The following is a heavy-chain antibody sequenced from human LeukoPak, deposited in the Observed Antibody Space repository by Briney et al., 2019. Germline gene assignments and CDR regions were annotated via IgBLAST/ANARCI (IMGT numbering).Heavy chain of an antibody. Sequence: ASVKVSCKASGGTFSSYAISWVRQAPGQGLEWMGRIIPIFGTANYAQKLQGRVTMTTDTSTSTAYMELRSLRSDDTAVYYCARNHIVGAAHDAFDIWGQGTMVTVSS. CDR1: GGTFSSYA. J-gene: IGHJ3*02. CDR3: ARNHIVGAAHDAFDI. CDR2: IIPIFGTA. V-gene: IGHV1-69*05. D-gene: IGHD1-26*01.